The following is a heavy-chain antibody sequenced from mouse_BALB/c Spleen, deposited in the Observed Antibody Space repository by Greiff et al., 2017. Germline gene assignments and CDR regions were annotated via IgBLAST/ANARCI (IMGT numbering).Heavy chain of an antibody. Sequence: EVKLVESGGRLVQPGGSLRLSCATSGFTFTDYYMSWVRQPPGKALEWLGFIRNKANGYTTEYSASVKGRFTISRDNSQSILYLQMNTLRAEDSATYHCARASYDYLFAYWGQGTLVTVCA. CDR2: IRNKANGYTT. CDR1: GFTFTDYY. J-gene: IGHJ3*01. V-gene: IGHV7-3*02. CDR3: ARASYDYLFAY. D-gene: IGHD2-4*01.